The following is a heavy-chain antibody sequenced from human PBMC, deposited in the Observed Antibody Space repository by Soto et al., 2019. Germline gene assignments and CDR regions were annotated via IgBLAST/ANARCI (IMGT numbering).Heavy chain of an antibody. CDR2: IIPIRGIA. CDR3: ARDGEGYCSSTSCYGLNWFDP. V-gene: IGHV1-69*08. D-gene: IGHD2-2*01. Sequence: QVQLVQSGAEVKKPGSSVKVSCKASGGTFSSYTISWVRQAPGQGLEWMGRIIPIRGIANYAQQFQGRVTITADKSTSTAYMELSSLRSEDTAVYYCARDGEGYCSSTSCYGLNWFDPWGQGTLVTVSS. J-gene: IGHJ5*02. CDR1: GGTFSSYT.